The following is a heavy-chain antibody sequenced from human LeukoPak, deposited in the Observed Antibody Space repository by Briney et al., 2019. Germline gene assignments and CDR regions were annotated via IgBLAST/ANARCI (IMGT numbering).Heavy chain of an antibody. J-gene: IGHJ4*02. CDR2: IYYSGST. V-gene: IGHV4-59*01. D-gene: IGHD2-15*01. CDR3: AREPSYCSGDSCYSNYFDY. CDR1: GGSISSYY. Sequence: SETLSLTCTVSGGSISSYYWSWIRQPPGKGLEWIGYIYYSGSTNYNPSLKSRVTISVDTSKNQFPLKLSSVTAADTAVYYCAREPSYCSGDSCYSNYFDYWGQGTLVTVSS.